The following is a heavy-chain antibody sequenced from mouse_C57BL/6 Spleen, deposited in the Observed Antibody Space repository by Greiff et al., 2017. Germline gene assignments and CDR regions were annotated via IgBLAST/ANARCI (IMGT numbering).Heavy chain of an antibody. J-gene: IGHJ3*01. CDR2: IYPGSGTP. CDR1: GYTFTDYY. D-gene: IGHD2-1*01. CDR3: AREGIYYGNPAWFAY. Sequence: QVQLKESGAELVRPGASVKLSCKASGYTFTDYYINWVKQRPGQGLEWIARIYPGSGTPYYNEKCKGKATLTAEKSSSTAYMQLSILTSEDSAVYFCAREGIYYGNPAWFAYWGQGTLVTVSA. V-gene: IGHV1-76*01.